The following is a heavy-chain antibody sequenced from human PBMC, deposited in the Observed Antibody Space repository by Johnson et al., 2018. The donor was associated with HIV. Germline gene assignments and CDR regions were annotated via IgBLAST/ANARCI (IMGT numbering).Heavy chain of an antibody. D-gene: IGHD1-26*01. CDR1: GFTFSSYA. Sequence: QVQLVESGGGVVQPGGSLRLSCAASGFTFSSYAMHWVRQAPGKGLEWVAFIRYDGSNKYYADSVKGRFTISRDNSKNTLYLQMNSLRAEDTAVYYCARGGKWGIVGARGAFDIWGQGTMVTVSS. J-gene: IGHJ3*02. V-gene: IGHV3-30*02. CDR2: IRYDGSNK. CDR3: ARGGKWGIVGARGAFDI.